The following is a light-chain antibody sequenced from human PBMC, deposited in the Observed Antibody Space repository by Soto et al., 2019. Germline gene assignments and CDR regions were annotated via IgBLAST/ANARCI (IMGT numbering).Light chain of an antibody. V-gene: IGLV4-69*01. J-gene: IGLJ2*01. CDR2: LNSDGSH. CDR1: SGHINYA. Sequence: QLVLTQSPSASASLGASVKLTCTLSSGHINYAIAWHQQRPEKGPRYLMKLNSDGSHSQGDGIPDRFSGSSSGAERHLTISSLQSDDEADYYCQTWGTAIHDVVFGGGTKLTVL. CDR3: QTWGTAIHDVV.